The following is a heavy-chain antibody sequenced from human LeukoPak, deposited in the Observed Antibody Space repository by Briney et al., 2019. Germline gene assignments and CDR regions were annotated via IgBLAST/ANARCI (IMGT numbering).Heavy chain of an antibody. CDR1: GFTFSTYG. V-gene: IGHV3-7*01. CDR3: ANTPYYDSSGYYYLIANYYYYGMDV. J-gene: IGHJ6*02. Sequence: GGSLRLSCAGSGFTFSTYGMDWVRQAPGKGLEWVANIREDESEKNYVDSVKGRFTISRDNARNSLYLQMNSLRPEDTAVYYCANTPYYDSSGYYYLIANYYYYGMDVWGQGTTVTVSS. D-gene: IGHD3-22*01. CDR2: IREDESEK.